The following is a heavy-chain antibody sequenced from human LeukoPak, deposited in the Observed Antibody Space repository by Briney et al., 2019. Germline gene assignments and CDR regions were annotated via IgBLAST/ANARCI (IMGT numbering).Heavy chain of an antibody. V-gene: IGHV4-34*01. Sequence: GSLRLSCAASGFTFISYWMSWIRQPPGKGLEWIGEINHSGSTNYNPSLKSRVTISVDTSKNQFSLKLSSVTAADTAVYYCARGGRVAGTGGWFDPWGQGTLVTVSS. CDR1: GFTFISYW. D-gene: IGHD6-19*01. J-gene: IGHJ5*02. CDR3: ARGGRVAGTGGWFDP. CDR2: INHSGST.